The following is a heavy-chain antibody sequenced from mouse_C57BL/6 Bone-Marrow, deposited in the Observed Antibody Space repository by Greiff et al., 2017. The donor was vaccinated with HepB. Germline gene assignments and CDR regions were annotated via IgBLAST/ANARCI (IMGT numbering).Heavy chain of an antibody. CDR3: ASPITTVVATGYFDV. CDR1: GFTFSSYG. D-gene: IGHD1-1*01. CDR2: ISSGGSYT. J-gene: IGHJ1*03. V-gene: IGHV5-6*01. Sequence: EVKLVESGGDLVKPGGSLKLSCAASGFTFSSYGMSWVRQTPDKRLEWVATISSGGSYTYYPDSVKGRFTISRDNAKNTLYLQMSSLKSEDTAMYYCASPITTVVATGYFDVWAQGPRSPSPQ.